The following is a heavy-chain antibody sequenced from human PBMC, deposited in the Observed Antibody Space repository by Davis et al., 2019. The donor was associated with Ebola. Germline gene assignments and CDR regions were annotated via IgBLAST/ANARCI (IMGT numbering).Heavy chain of an antibody. V-gene: IGHV3-33*05. CDR3: ARDGRTIFGVVIDYYGMDV. J-gene: IGHJ6*02. D-gene: IGHD3-3*01. Sequence: GESLKISCTASGFTFSNYGMHWVRQAPGKGLEWVAVISYDGSNKYYADSVKGRFTISRDNSKNSLYLQMNSLRAEDTAVYYCARDGRTIFGVVIDYYGMDVWGQGTTVTVSS. CDR2: ISYDGSNK. CDR1: GFTFSNYG.